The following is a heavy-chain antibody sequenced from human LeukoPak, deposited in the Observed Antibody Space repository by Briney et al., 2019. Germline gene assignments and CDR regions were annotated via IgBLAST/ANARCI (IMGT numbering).Heavy chain of an antibody. CDR3: ARVDYSSGWYAYYFDY. CDR1: GFTVSSSY. D-gene: IGHD6-19*01. J-gene: IGHJ4*02. Sequence: PGGSLRLSCAASGFTVSSSYMTWVRRAPGKGLEWVPLIHSGGSTYYPDSVTGRFTISKDNSKNTLYLQMNSLRAEDTAVYYCARVDYSSGWYAYYFDYWGQGTLVTVSS. V-gene: IGHV3-53*01. CDR2: IHSGGST.